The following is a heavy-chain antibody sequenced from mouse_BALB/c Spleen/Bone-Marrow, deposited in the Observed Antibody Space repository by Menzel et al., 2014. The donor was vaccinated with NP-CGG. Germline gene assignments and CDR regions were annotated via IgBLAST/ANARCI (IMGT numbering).Heavy chain of an antibody. D-gene: IGHD2-3*01. CDR1: GYTFAAYA. CDR2: ISTYSGNT. V-gene: IGHV1-67*01. CDR3: ARDGYPSIDY. Sequence: VQVVESGPELVRPGVSVKLSCKGSGYTFAAYAMHWVKQSHAKSLEWIGLISTYSGNTHYNQKFKGKATMTVDKSSSTAYMELARVTSEDAAIYYCARDGYPSIDYWGQGTSVTVSS. J-gene: IGHJ4*01.